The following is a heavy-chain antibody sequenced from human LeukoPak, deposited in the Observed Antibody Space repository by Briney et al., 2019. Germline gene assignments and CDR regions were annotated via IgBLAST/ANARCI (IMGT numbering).Heavy chain of an antibody. CDR3: AKVVNCDFWSGYSHYYMDV. V-gene: IGHV3-23*01. CDR2: ISGSGGST. J-gene: IGHJ6*03. D-gene: IGHD3-3*01. CDR1: GFTFSSYA. Sequence: GGSLRLSCAASGFTFSSYAMSWVRQAPGKGLEWVSAISGSGGSTYYADSVKGRFTISRDNSKNTLYLQMNSLRAEDTAVYYCAKVVNCDFWSGYSHYYMDVWGKGTTVTVSS.